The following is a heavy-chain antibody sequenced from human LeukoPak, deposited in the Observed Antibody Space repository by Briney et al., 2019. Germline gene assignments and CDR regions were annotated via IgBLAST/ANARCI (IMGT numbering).Heavy chain of an antibody. CDR1: GGTFSSYA. J-gene: IGHJ4*02. Sequence: ASVKVSCKASGGTFSSYAISWVRQAPGQGLEWMGGIIPIFGTANYAQKFQGRVTITADKSTSTAYMELSSLRSEDTAVYYCARDGTGQVAFDYWGQGTLVTVSS. CDR2: IIPIFGTA. D-gene: IGHD1-1*01. CDR3: ARDGTGQVAFDY. V-gene: IGHV1-69*06.